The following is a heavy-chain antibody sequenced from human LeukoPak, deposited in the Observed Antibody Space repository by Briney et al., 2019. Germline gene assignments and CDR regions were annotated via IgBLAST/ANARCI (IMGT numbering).Heavy chain of an antibody. V-gene: IGHV3-30*04. CDR1: GFTFSSYA. J-gene: IGHJ4*02. CDR3: ARDRRDGYNSREIGY. Sequence: PGGSLRLSCAASGFTFSSYAMHWVRQAPGKGLEWVAVISYDGSNKYYADSVKGRFTISRDNSKNTLYLQMNSLRAEDTAVYYCARDRRDGYNSREIGYWGQGTLVTVSS. D-gene: IGHD5-24*01. CDR2: ISYDGSNK.